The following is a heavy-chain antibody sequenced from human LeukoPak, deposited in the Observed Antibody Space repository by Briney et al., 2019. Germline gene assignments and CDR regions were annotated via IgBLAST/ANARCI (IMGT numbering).Heavy chain of an antibody. Sequence: SETLSLTCTVSGGSISSYYWIWIRQPAGKGLEWIGRIYSSGSTDYNPSLKSRVTMSIGTSKNQFSLKLSSVTAADTAVYYCARVLSGGDYYYNYMDVWGKGTTVTVS. CDR1: GGSISSYY. V-gene: IGHV4-4*07. J-gene: IGHJ6*03. CDR2: IYSSGST. D-gene: IGHD2-15*01. CDR3: ARVLSGGDYYYNYMDV.